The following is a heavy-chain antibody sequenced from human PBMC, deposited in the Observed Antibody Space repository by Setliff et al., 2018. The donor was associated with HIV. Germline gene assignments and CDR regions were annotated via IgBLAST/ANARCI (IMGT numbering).Heavy chain of an antibody. CDR1: GGSISGYY. CDR3: ARGRSRYYYDGSGYYVDC. D-gene: IGHD3-22*01. CDR2: IYYIGNT. V-gene: IGHV4-59*01. J-gene: IGHJ4*02. Sequence: PSETLSLTCTVSGGSISGYYWSWIRQPPGKGLEWIGYIYYIGNTNYNPSLKGRVTLSVDTSKNQLSLKLSSVTAADTAVYYCARGRSRYYYDGSGYYVDCWGQGTLVTVSS.